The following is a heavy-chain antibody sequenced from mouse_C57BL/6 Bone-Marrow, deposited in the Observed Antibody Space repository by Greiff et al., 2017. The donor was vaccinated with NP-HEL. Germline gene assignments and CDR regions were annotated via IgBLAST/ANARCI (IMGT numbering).Heavy chain of an antibody. CDR3: TRWHGSSYGVLYYFDY. CDR1: GFTFSSYA. Sequence: EVQGVESGEGLVKPGGSLKLSCAASGFTFSSYAMSWVRQTPEKRLEWVAYISSGGDYIYYADTVKGRFTISRDNARNTLYLQMSSLKSEDTAMYYCTRWHGSSYGVLYYFDYWGQGTTLTVSS. V-gene: IGHV5-9-1*02. D-gene: IGHD1-1*01. CDR2: ISSGGDYI. J-gene: IGHJ2*01.